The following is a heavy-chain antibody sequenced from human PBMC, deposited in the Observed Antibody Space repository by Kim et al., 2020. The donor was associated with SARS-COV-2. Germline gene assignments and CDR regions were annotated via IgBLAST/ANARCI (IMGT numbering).Heavy chain of an antibody. J-gene: IGHJ4*02. Sequence: GESLKISCQASGYNFGTYWISWVRQMPGKGLEWMGRIDPSDSYTNYSPSFRGHFTISADRSLSTAYMEWSSLKASDTALYFCARHMKGYDHGGLEDGPDFWGQGTLVTVSA. CDR2: IDPSDSYT. D-gene: IGHD2-15*01. CDR1: GYNFGTYW. V-gene: IGHV5-10-1*01. CDR3: ARHMKGYDHGGLEDGPDF.